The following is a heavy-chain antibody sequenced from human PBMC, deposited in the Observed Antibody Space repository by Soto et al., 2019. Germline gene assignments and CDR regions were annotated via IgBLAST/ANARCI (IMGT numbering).Heavy chain of an antibody. Sequence: QIILKESGPTLVKPTQTLTLTCTFSAFSLSTGGVGVGWIRQPPGKALEWLALIYWDDVKRYSPSLRSRLTITKDTSKNQVVRTMTNMDPVDTATYYCIQSRCGGDCLQSYASYYYYGMDVWGQGTTVTVSS. D-gene: IGHD2-21*02. J-gene: IGHJ6*02. CDR1: AFSLSTGGVG. CDR3: IQSRCGGDCLQSYASYYYYGMDV. CDR2: IYWDDVK. V-gene: IGHV2-5*02.